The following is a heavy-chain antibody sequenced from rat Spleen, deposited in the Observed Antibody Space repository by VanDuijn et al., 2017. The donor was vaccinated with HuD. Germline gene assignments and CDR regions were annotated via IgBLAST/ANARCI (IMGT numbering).Heavy chain of an antibody. CDR1: GFTFSNYG. J-gene: IGHJ3*01. D-gene: IGHD1-12*01. V-gene: IGHV5-29*01. CDR2: ISYDGSST. Sequence: EVQLVESGGGLVQPGRSLKLSCAASGFTFSNYGMAWVRQAPTKGLEWVATISYDGSSTYYRDSVKGRFTISRDNAKSTLYLQMDSLRSEDTATYYCARHRLGVMDAWGQGTLVTVSS. CDR3: ARHRLGVMDA.